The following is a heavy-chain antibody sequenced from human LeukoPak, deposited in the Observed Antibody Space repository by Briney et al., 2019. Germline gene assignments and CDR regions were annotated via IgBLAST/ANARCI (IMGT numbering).Heavy chain of an antibody. D-gene: IGHD2-21*02. CDR1: GYSISSGYY. Sequence: PSETLSLTCTVSGYSISSGYYWGWIRQPPGKGLEWIGSIYHSGSTYYNPSLKSRVTISVDTSKNQFSLMLSSVAAADTAVYYCARTGRRGDFLDYWGQGTLVTVSS. CDR2: IYHSGST. CDR3: ARTGRRGDFLDY. V-gene: IGHV4-38-2*02. J-gene: IGHJ4*02.